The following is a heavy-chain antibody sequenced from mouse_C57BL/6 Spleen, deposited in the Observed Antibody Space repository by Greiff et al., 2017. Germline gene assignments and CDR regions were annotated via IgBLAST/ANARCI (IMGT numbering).Heavy chain of an antibody. CDR2: IYPGDGDT. Sequence: VQLQQSGAELVKPGASVKISCKASGYAFSSYWMNWVKQRPGKGLEWIGQIYPGDGDTNYNGKFKGKATLTADKSSSTAYMQLSSLTSEDSAVYFCARQPYYSNHGGAMDYWGQGTSVTVSS. J-gene: IGHJ4*01. CDR3: ARQPYYSNHGGAMDY. V-gene: IGHV1-80*01. CDR1: GYAFSSYW. D-gene: IGHD2-5*01.